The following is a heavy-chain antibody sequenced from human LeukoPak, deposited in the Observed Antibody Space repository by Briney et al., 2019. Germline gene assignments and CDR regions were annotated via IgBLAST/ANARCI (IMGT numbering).Heavy chain of an antibody. J-gene: IGHJ4*02. Sequence: NPSGTLSLTCAVSGGSISSSNWWSWVRQPPGKGLEWIGEIYHSGSTNYNPSLKSRVTILEDKSKNQFSLKLSSVTAADTAVYYCARAWGSSWYYFDYWGQGTLVTVSS. V-gene: IGHV4-4*02. D-gene: IGHD6-13*01. CDR3: ARAWGSSWYYFDY. CDR1: GGSISSSNW. CDR2: IYHSGST.